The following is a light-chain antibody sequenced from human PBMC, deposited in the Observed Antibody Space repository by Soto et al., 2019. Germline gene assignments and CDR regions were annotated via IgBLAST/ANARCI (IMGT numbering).Light chain of an antibody. CDR3: AAWDDRLSVWV. Sequence: QPVLTQSPSASGAPGQRVTISCSGSSSNIGSYYIYWFQQLPGTAPKLLIYRNNQRPSGVPDRFSGSKSDTSASLAISGLRSEDESDYYCAAWDDRLSVWVFGGGTKLTVL. J-gene: IGLJ3*02. CDR2: RNN. CDR1: SSNIGSYY. V-gene: IGLV1-47*01.